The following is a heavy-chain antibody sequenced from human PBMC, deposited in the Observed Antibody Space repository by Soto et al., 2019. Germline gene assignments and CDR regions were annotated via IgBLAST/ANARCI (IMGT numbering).Heavy chain of an antibody. CDR1: GFTVTSYR. V-gene: IGHV3-53*01. CDR2: IYGGGST. CDR3: TRGTTTASGPVY. J-gene: IGHJ4*02. Sequence: EVQLVESGGGLIQPGGSRRLSCAASGFTVTSYRMSWVRQAPGKGLEWVSVIYGGGSTSYAASVKGRFTISRDDSKNTLYVQMNSLTAEDTAVYYCTRGTTTASGPVYWGQGTLVTVSS. D-gene: IGHD4-17*01.